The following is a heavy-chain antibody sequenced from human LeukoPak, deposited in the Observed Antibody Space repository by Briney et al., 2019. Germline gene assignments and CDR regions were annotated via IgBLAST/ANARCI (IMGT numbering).Heavy chain of an antibody. CDR1: GFTFSTYS. CDR3: ARVFPLSGYWYYMDV. CDR2: ISSSSSI. D-gene: IGHD3-22*01. V-gene: IGHV3-48*02. Sequence: GGSLRLSCAASGFTFSTYSMTWVRQAPGKGLEWVSPISSSSSIYYADSVKGRFTISRDNAKNSLYLQMNSLRDEDTAVYYCARVFPLSGYWYYMDVWGKGTTVTVSS. J-gene: IGHJ6*03.